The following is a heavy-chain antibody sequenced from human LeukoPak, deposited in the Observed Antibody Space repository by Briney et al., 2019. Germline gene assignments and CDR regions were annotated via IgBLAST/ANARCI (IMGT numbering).Heavy chain of an antibody. CDR1: GFTFSHYG. CDR3: AELGITMIGGV. V-gene: IGHV3-23*01. CDR2: ISGGGGST. J-gene: IGHJ6*04. Sequence: GGSLRLSCAASGFTFSHYGMTWVRQAPGKGLEWVSAISGGGGSTYYADSVKGRFTISRDNAKNSLYLQMNSLRAEDTAVYYCAELGITMIGGVWGKGTTVTISS. D-gene: IGHD3-10*02.